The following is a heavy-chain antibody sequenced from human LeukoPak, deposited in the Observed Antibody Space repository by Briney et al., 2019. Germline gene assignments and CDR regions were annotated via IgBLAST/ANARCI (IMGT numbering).Heavy chain of an antibody. Sequence: SETLSLTCAVSGYSISSGYYWGWTRPPPGKGLEWIGSIYHSGSTYYNPSLKSRVTISVDTSKNQFSLKLSSVTAADTAVYYCARGNWNYLAWGQGTLVTVSS. J-gene: IGHJ5*02. V-gene: IGHV4-38-2*01. CDR2: IYHSGST. D-gene: IGHD1-7*01. CDR3: ARGNWNYLA. CDR1: GYSISSGYY.